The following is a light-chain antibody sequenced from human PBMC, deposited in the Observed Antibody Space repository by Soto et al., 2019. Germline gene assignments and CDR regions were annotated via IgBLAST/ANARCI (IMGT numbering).Light chain of an antibody. CDR2: DAS. CDR1: QSISRS. CDR3: QQYQSYFLT. Sequence: DIQMTQSPSTLSASVGDRVTITCRASQSISRSLACYQQKSGKAPKLLIYDASSLESGVPSRFSGSGFGTEFTLTISGLQPDEFATYYCQQYQSYFLTFGPGTTVDMK. J-gene: IGKJ3*01. V-gene: IGKV1-5*01.